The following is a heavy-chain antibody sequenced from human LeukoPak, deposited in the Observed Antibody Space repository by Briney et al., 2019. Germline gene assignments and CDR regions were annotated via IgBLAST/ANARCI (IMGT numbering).Heavy chain of an antibody. Sequence: SETLSLTCAVYGGSFSGYYWSWIRQPPGKGLEWIGEINHSGSTNYNPSLKSRVTISVDTSKNQFSLKLSSVTAADTAAYYCYGIAAAGNWFDPWGQGTLVTVSS. J-gene: IGHJ5*02. V-gene: IGHV4-34*01. D-gene: IGHD6-13*01. CDR2: INHSGST. CDR3: YGIAAAGNWFDP. CDR1: GGSFSGYY.